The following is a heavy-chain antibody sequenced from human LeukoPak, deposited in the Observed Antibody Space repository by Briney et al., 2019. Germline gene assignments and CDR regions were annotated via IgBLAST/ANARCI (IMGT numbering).Heavy chain of an antibody. CDR3: ARSIGYSYTMDV. Sequence: GGSLRLSCVAYGFSLTDYYMRWIRRATGRGVEGVSDISGCGRNVYYGDSGKGRFTISRDNAKNSLYLQMNNLRAEDTAVYYCARSIGYSYTMDVWGQGTTVTVSS. D-gene: IGHD3-22*01. J-gene: IGHJ6*02. CDR1: GFSLTDYY. V-gene: IGHV3-11*01. CDR2: ISGCGRNV.